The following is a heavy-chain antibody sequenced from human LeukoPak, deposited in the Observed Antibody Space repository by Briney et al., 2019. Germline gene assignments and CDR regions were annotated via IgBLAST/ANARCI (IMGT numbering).Heavy chain of an antibody. CDR1: GGSFSGYY. Sequence: SETLSLTCAGYGGSFSGYYWSWIRQPPGKGLEWMGEINHSGSTNYNPSLKSRVTISVDTSKNQFSLKLSSVTAADTAVYYCARDLDDSSGYPPLGPGYWGQGTLVTVSS. J-gene: IGHJ4*02. D-gene: IGHD3-22*01. CDR3: ARDLDDSSGYPPLGPGY. V-gene: IGHV4-34*01. CDR2: INHSGST.